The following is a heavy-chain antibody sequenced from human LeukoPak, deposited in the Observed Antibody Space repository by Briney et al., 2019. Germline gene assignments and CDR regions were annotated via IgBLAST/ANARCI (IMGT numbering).Heavy chain of an antibody. V-gene: IGHV4-61*02. Sequence: PSETLSLTCTVSGGSISSGSYYWSWIRQPAGKGLEWIGRIYTSGSTNYNPSLKSRVTISVDTSKNQFSLKLSSVTAADTAVYYCARGSSAINWIDAFDIWGQGTMVTVSS. CDR3: ARGSSAINWIDAFDI. J-gene: IGHJ3*02. CDR2: IYTSGST. CDR1: GGSISSGSYY. D-gene: IGHD1-1*01.